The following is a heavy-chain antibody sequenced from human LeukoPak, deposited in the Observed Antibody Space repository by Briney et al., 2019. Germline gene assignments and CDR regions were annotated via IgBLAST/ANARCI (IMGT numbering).Heavy chain of an antibody. V-gene: IGHV1-18*01. Sequence: ASVKVSCKASGYTFTSYGISWVRQAPGQGLEWMGWISAYNGNTNYAQKLQGRVTVTTDTSTSTAYMELRSLRSDDTAVYYCARGLSTVVPAATSDYWGQGTLVTVSS. J-gene: IGHJ4*02. CDR3: ARGLSTVVPAATSDY. D-gene: IGHD2-2*01. CDR1: GYTFTSYG. CDR2: ISAYNGNT.